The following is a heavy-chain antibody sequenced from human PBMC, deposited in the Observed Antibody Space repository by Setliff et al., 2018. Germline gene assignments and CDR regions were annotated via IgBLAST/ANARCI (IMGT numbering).Heavy chain of an antibody. D-gene: IGHD6-19*01. J-gene: IGHJ6*03. Sequence: NPSETLSLTCTVSGGSISSYYWSWIRQPAGKGLEWIGRIYTSGSTNYNPSLKSRVTMSVDTSKNQLSLKLRSVTAADMAVYYCAREQWLDPPGYYYMDVWAKGTTVTVSS. CDR3: AREQWLDPPGYYYMDV. V-gene: IGHV4-4*07. CDR1: GGSISSYY. CDR2: IYTSGST.